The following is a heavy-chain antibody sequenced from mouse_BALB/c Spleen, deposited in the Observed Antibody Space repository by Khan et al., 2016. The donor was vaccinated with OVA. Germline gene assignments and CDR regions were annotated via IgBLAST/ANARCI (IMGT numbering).Heavy chain of an antibody. D-gene: IGHD1-1*01. Sequence: EVQLQESGPGLVKPSQSLSLTCTVTGYSITSDYAWNWIRQFPGNKLEWMGYIKYSGSTSYNPSLKSRISITRNTSKNQFFLPLSSVTTEDTATYYCARSGTITTVVATDFDYWGQGTTLTVSS. V-gene: IGHV3-2*02. CDR3: ARSGTITTVVATDFDY. CDR2: IKYSGST. CDR1: GYSITSDYA. J-gene: IGHJ2*01.